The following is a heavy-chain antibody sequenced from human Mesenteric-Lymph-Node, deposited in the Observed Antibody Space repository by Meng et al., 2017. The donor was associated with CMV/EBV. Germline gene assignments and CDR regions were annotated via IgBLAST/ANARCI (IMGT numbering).Heavy chain of an antibody. J-gene: IGHJ6*02. CDR1: GLSVSSNY. Sequence: GESLKISCAASGLSVSSNYMSWVRQAPGKGLEWVSVISSGGSTNYTDSVKGRFTISRDNSKNTLYLQMNSLRPEDTAVYFCTRDRLVMMVVGQYYYYGMDVWGQGTTVTVSS. D-gene: IGHD3-22*01. CDR2: ISSGGST. CDR3: TRDRLVMMVVGQYYYYGMDV. V-gene: IGHV3-66*02.